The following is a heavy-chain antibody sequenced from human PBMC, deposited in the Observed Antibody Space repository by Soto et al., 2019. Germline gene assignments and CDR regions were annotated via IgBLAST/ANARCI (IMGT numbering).Heavy chain of an antibody. CDR1: AASPIRDVYY. D-gene: IGHD6-13*01. J-gene: IGHJ1*01. CDR3: ARATPAGSADF. Sequence: SETLYHTCTVSAASPIRDVYYGSCVRQNPGKGPAWFANVFDVGSSYSNPSLKSRVTISADTSKNQFSLTLTSVTAADTAVYFCARATPAGSADFWGHVPLVTVS. CDR2: VFDVGSS. V-gene: IGHV4-31*03.